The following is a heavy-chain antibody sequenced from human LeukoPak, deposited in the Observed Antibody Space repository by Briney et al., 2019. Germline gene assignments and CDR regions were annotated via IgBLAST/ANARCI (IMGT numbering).Heavy chain of an antibody. D-gene: IGHD1-26*01. Sequence: GGSLRLSCAASGFTFSSYWMSWVRQAPGKGLEWVANIKGDGSEKNYVASVKGRFTISRENAKNSLYLLMTSLRAEDTAVYYCARQNTPHGNFDYWGQGILVTVSS. CDR2: IKGDGSEK. CDR3: ARQNTPHGNFDY. J-gene: IGHJ4*02. CDR1: GFTFSSYW. V-gene: IGHV3-7*03.